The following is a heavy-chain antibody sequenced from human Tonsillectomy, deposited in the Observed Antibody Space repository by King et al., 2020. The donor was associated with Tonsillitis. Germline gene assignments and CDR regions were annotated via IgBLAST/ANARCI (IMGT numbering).Heavy chain of an antibody. CDR1: GGSISSSSYY. CDR2: IYYSGST. Sequence: QLQESGPGLVKPSETLSLTCTVSGGSISSSSYYWGWIRQPPGKGLEWIGSIYYSGSTYYNPSLKSRVTISVDTSKNQFSLKLSSVTAADTAVYHCARGVILYNWTYFDYWGQGTLVTVSS. D-gene: IGHD1-20*01. CDR3: ARGVILYNWTYFDY. J-gene: IGHJ4*02. V-gene: IGHV4-39*07.